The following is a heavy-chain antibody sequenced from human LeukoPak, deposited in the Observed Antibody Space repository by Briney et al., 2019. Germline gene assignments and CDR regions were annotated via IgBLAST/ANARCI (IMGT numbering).Heavy chain of an antibody. CDR1: ADSFSSHY. CDR2: IYTSGST. Sequence: SETLSLTCAVSADSFSSHYWTWIRQPPGKGLEWIGRIYTSGSTNYNPSLKSRVTMSVDTSKNQFSLKLSSVTAADTAVYYCARFHDYGGDYYYGMDVWGQGTTVTVSS. CDR3: ARFHDYGGDYYYGMDV. V-gene: IGHV4-4*07. J-gene: IGHJ6*02. D-gene: IGHD4-23*01.